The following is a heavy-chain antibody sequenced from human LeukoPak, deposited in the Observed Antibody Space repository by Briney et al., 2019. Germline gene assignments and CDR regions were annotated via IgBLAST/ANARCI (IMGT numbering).Heavy chain of an antibody. V-gene: IGHV3-48*01. CDR2: ISGSSTTI. J-gene: IGHJ3*02. CDR1: GFTFSTYS. Sequence: GGSLRLSCAASGFTFSTYSMTWVRQAPGKGLEWVSYISGSSTTIYYGDSVKGRFTISRDNAKNSLYLQMNSLRAEDTAVYYCASGSGSYYNLGDDAFDIWGQGTMVTVSS. D-gene: IGHD3-10*01. CDR3: ASGSGSYYNLGDDAFDI.